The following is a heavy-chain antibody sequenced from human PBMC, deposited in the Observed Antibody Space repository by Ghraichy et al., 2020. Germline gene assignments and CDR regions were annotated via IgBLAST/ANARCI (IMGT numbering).Heavy chain of an antibody. D-gene: IGHD5-24*01. Sequence: SLTCTVSGGSISSYYWSWIRQPAGKGLEWIGRIYTSGSTNYNPSLKSRVTMSVDTSKNQFSLKLSSVTAADTAVYYCARDMGSFYLGRSSPATFTDVWGQGTTVTVSS. CDR2: IYTSGST. V-gene: IGHV4-4*07. J-gene: IGHJ6*02. CDR3: ARDMGSFYLGRSSPATFTDV. CDR1: GGSISSYY.